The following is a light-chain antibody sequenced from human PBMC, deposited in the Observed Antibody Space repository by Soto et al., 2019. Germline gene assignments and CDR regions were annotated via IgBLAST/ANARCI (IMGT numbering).Light chain of an antibody. CDR3: QQYGSLPQT. J-gene: IGKJ1*01. V-gene: IGKV3-20*01. Sequence: EIVLTQSPGTLSLSPGERATLSCRASESVSNDYLARYQQKLGQAPRLLISGASSRATGIPDRFSGSGSGTDFTLTISRLEPEDFAVYYCQQYGSLPQTFGQGTKVEIK. CDR1: ESVSNDY. CDR2: GAS.